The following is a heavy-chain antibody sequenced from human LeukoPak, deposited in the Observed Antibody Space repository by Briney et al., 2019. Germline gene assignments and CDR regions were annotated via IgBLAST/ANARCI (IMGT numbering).Heavy chain of an antibody. J-gene: IGHJ4*02. Sequence: GGSLRLSCAASGFAFSNFAMSWVRQAPGKGLEWVSAMSGSGDGTYYADSVKGRFTISRDNSKNTLYLQMNSLRAEDTAVYYCAKDLGPIAVAGSDYWGQGTLVTVSS. CDR1: GFAFSNFA. CDR3: AKDLGPIAVAGSDY. D-gene: IGHD6-19*01. CDR2: MSGSGDGT. V-gene: IGHV3-23*01.